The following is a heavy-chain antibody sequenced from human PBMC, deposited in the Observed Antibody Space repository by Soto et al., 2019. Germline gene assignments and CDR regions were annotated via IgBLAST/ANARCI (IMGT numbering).Heavy chain of an antibody. V-gene: IGHV4-30-2*01. Sequence: SETLSLTCAVSGGSISSGGYSWSWIRQTPGKGLEWIGYIYHSGSTYYNPSLKSRVTISVDRSKNQFSLKLSSVTAADTAVYYCARVPDRWGQGTLVTVSS. CDR2: IYHSGST. CDR1: GGSISSGGYS. D-gene: IGHD2-2*01. J-gene: IGHJ5*02. CDR3: ARVPDR.